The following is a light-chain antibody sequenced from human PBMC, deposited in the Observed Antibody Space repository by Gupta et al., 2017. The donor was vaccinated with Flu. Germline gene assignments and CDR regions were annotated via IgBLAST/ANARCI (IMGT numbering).Light chain of an antibody. Sequence: QSVLTQPPSVSAAPGQKVTISCSGSSSNVGANYISWYQQFPGTAPKLLIYENDERPSGIPDRFSASKAGTSATLDITGLQTGDEAVYFCETCDRSLSAVVFGGGTKLTVL. CDR2: END. V-gene: IGLV1-51*02. CDR3: ETCDRSLSAVV. J-gene: IGLJ2*01. CDR1: SSNVGANY.